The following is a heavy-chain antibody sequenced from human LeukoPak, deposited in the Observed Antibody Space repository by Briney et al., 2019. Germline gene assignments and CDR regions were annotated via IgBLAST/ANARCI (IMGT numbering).Heavy chain of an antibody. CDR3: AYTGSGSYSPEVDY. J-gene: IGHJ4*02. D-gene: IGHD3-10*01. V-gene: IGHV1-69*04. Sequence: SVKVSCKASGGTFSSYAISWVRQAPGQGLEWMGRIIPILGIANYAQKFQGRVTITADKSTSTAYMELSSLRSEDTAVYYCAYTGSGSYSPEVDYWGQGTLVTVSS. CDR2: IIPILGIA. CDR1: GGTFSSYA.